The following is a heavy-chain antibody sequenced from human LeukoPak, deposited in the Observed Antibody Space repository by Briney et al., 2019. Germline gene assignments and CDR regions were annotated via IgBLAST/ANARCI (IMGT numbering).Heavy chain of an antibody. CDR2: LYPDGSAT. Sequence: GESLKISCKGSGYSFTSYWIGWVRQMPGRGLEWMGMLYPDGSATTYHPPFEGRVTISADKSVTTAYLEWNSLKASDTALYYCVRQGLQSGTYPAYWGPGTLVTVSS. J-gene: IGHJ4*02. V-gene: IGHV5-51*01. CDR1: GYSFTSYW. CDR3: VRQGLQSGTYPAY. D-gene: IGHD1-26*01.